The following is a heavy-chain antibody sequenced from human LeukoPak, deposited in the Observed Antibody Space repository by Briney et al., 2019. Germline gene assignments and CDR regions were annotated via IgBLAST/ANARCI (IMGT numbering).Heavy chain of an antibody. Sequence: SETLSLTCAVYGGSFSGYYWSWLRQPPGKGLEWIGEINYSGSTNYNPSLKSRDTISVDTSKNQFSLKLSSVPAADTAVYCCARTAYCSSTSCYGAWFAPWGQGPRVTVSS. CDR3: ARTAYCSSTSCYGAWFAP. J-gene: IGHJ5*02. V-gene: IGHV4-34*01. CDR2: INYSGST. CDR1: GGSFSGYY. D-gene: IGHD2-2*01.